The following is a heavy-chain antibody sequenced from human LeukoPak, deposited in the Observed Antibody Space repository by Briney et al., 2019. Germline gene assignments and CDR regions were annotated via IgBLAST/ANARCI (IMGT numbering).Heavy chain of an antibody. CDR2: IYYSGST. J-gene: IGHJ3*02. D-gene: IGHD3-10*01. Sequence: PSETLSLTCTVSGGSISSGGYYWSWIRQHPGKGLEWIGYIYYSGSTYYNPSLKSRVTISVDTSKNQFSLKLSSVTAADTAVYYCAGRPAGTYYYGSGSQGNAFDIWGQGTMVTVSS. CDR3: AGRPAGTYYYGSGSQGNAFDI. CDR1: GGSISSGGYY. V-gene: IGHV4-31*03.